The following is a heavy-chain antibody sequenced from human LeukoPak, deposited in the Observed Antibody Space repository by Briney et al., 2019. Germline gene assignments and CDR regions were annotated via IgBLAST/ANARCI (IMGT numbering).Heavy chain of an antibody. D-gene: IGHD6-13*01. Sequence: ASVKVSCKASGYSFTSYGISWVRQAPGQGLEWMGWISAYNSNTNYAQNLQGRVTMTTDTSTSTVYLDLRSLRSDDTAVYYCARAAGGGYFDFWGQGTLVTVSS. J-gene: IGHJ4*02. CDR3: ARAAGGGYFDF. CDR2: ISAYNSNT. V-gene: IGHV1-18*01. CDR1: GYSFTSYG.